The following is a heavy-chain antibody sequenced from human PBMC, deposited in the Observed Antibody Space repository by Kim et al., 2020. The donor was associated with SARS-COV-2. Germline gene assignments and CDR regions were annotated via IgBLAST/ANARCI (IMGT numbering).Heavy chain of an antibody. D-gene: IGHD3-16*01. J-gene: IGHJ4*02. CDR2: IYSGGST. Sequence: GGSLRLSCAASGFTVSSNYMSWVRQAPGKGLEWVSVIYSGGSTYYADSVKGRFTISRHNSKNTLYLQMNSLRAEDTAVYYCARDLGYYDYVWGSQDWGQGTLVTVSS. V-gene: IGHV3-53*04. CDR3: ARDLGYYDYVWGSQD. CDR1: GFTVSSNY.